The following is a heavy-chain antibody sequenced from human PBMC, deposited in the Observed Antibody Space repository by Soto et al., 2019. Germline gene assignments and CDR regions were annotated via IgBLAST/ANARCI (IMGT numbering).Heavy chain of an antibody. CDR1: GFTFSSYG. CDR3: AKGRVIAAALNGMDV. D-gene: IGHD6-13*01. V-gene: IGHV3-30*18. J-gene: IGHJ6*02. CDR2: ISYDGSNK. Sequence: GGSLRLSCAASGFTFSSYGRYWVRQAPGKGLEWVAVISYDGSNKYYADSVKGRFTISRDNSKNTLYLQMNSLRAEDTAVYYCAKGRVIAAALNGMDVWGQGTTVTVSS.